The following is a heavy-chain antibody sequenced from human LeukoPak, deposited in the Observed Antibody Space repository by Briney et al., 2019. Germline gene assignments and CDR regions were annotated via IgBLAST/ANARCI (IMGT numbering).Heavy chain of an antibody. V-gene: IGHV1-69*02. CDR3: SITIFGVVIIGDYFDY. D-gene: IGHD3-3*01. CDR2: IIPILGIA. J-gene: IGHJ4*02. CDR1: GGTFSSYT. Sequence: SVKVSYKASGGTFSSYTISWVRQAPGQGLVWMGRIIPILGIANYAQKFQGRVTITADKSTSTAYMELSSLRSEDTAVYYCSITIFGVVIIGDYFDYWGQGTLVTVSS.